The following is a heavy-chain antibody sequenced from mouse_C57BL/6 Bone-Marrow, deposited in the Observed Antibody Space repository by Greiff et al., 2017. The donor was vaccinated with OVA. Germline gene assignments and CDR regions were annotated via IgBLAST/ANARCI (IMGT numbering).Heavy chain of an antibody. CDR1: GYTFTDYY. Sequence: EVQLQQSGPELVKPGASVKISCKASGYTFTDYYMNWVKQSHGKSLEWIGDINPNNGGTSYNQKFKGKATLTVDKSSSTAYMELRSLTSEDSAVYYRARGDYYGSSYGGYWGQGTTLTVSA. V-gene: IGHV1-26*01. CDR2: INPNNGGT. D-gene: IGHD1-1*01. J-gene: IGHJ2*01. CDR3: ARGDYYGSSYGGY.